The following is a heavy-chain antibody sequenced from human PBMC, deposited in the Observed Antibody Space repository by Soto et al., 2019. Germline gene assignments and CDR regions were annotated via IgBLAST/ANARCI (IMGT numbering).Heavy chain of an antibody. V-gene: IGHV4-30-2*01. J-gene: IGHJ4*02. CDR1: GGSISSGGYS. CDR2: FYHSGIT. Sequence: PSETLSLTCAVSGGSISSGGYSWSWIRQPPGKGLEWIGYFYHSGITYYNPSLKSRVTISVDRSKNQFSLQLNSVTPEDTALYYCTRESVRQQLAYYFDYWGQGTLVTVSS. D-gene: IGHD6-13*01. CDR3: TRESVRQQLAYYFDY.